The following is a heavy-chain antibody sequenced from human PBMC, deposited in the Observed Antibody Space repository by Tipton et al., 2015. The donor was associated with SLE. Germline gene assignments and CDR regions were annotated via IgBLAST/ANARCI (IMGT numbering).Heavy chain of an antibody. CDR2: IYYSGST. D-gene: IGHD1-1*01. CDR1: GGSISSYY. V-gene: IGHV4-59*01. CDR3: ARAQLGYWYFDL. J-gene: IGHJ2*01. Sequence: LRLSCTVSGGSISSYYWSWIRQPPGKGLEWIGYIYYSGSTNYNPSLKSRVTISVDTSKNQFSLKLSSVTAADTAVYYCARAQLGYWYFDLWGRGTLVTVSS.